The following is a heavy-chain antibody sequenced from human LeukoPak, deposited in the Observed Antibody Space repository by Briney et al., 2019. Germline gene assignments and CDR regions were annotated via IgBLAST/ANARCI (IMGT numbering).Heavy chain of an antibody. D-gene: IGHD5-12*01. CDR1: GYTFAGYY. V-gene: IGHV1-2*02. CDR2: INPNSGGT. Sequence: ASVKVSCKASGYTFAGYYMHWVRQAPGQGLKWMGWINPNSGGTNYAQKFQGRVTMTRDTSISTAYMELSRLRSDDTAVYYCARVLATQTYYYYMDVWGKGTTVTVSS. CDR3: ARVLATQTYYYYMDV. J-gene: IGHJ6*03.